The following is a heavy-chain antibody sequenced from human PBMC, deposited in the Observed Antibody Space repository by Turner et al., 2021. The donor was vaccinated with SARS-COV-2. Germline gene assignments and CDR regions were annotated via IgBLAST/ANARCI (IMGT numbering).Heavy chain of an antibody. D-gene: IGHD6-19*01. CDR3: ATVFAVAGLSYGMDV. Sequence: QVQLVQSGAEVKKPGASVKVSGKVSGYTLIELSMHWVRQAPGKGLEWMGGFDPEEVETIYAQKFQGRVTMTEDTSTDTDYMELSSLRSEDTAVYYCATVFAVAGLSYGMDVWGQGTTVTVSS. V-gene: IGHV1-24*01. J-gene: IGHJ6*02. CDR1: GYTLIELS. CDR2: FDPEEVET.